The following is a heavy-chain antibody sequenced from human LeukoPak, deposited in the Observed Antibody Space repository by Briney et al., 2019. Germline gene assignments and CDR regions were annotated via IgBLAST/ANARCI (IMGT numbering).Heavy chain of an antibody. J-gene: IGHJ4*02. D-gene: IGHD2-21*02. CDR3: AKCMSSTGVCLNFDY. CDR2: ISGDGGNT. Sequence: GGSLRLSCAASRFTFSSYAMSWVRQAPGKGLEWVSAISGDGGNTYYADSVKGRFTISRDNSKNTLYLQMNSLRAEDTAVYYCAKCMSSTGVCLNFDYWGQGILVAVST. CDR1: RFTFSSYA. V-gene: IGHV3-23*01.